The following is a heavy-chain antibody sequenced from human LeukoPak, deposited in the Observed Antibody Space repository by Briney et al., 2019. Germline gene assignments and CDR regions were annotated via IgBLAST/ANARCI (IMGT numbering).Heavy chain of an antibody. CDR1: GGSISSASYY. Sequence: SETLSLTCTVSGGSISSASYYWSWIRQPAGKGLEWIGRIYTSGRTTCNPSLQSRVTISVDTSKKQVSLTLDSVTAADTATYYCARDIFYFDYWGQGIQVTVSS. CDR2: IYTSGRT. J-gene: IGHJ4*02. D-gene: IGHD2-15*01. CDR3: ARDIFYFDY. V-gene: IGHV4-61*02.